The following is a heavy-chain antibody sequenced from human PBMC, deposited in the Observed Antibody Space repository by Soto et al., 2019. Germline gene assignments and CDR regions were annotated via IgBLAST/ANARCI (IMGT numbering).Heavy chain of an antibody. CDR2: IDSAGDA. CDR1: GFTFSSHD. V-gene: IGHV3-13*01. J-gene: IGHJ3*02. D-gene: IGHD3-10*01. CDR3: ALFRCYGQDFDPFDI. Sequence: GGSLRLSCAASGFTFSSHDMHWVRQVTGKGLEWVSGIDSAGDAKYPASVKGRFTISRDNSKNTLYLQMNNLRTEDTAVYYCALFRCYGQDFDPFDIWGKGSMVTVSS.